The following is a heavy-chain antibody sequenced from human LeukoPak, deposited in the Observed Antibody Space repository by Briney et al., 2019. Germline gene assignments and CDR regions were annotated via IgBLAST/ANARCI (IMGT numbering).Heavy chain of an antibody. J-gene: IGHJ6*03. CDR3: ARGTRIAARPTETYYYYYMDV. CDR2: FYHGGST. CDR1: GYSISTGYY. Sequence: NASETLSLTCTVSGYSISTGYYWDWIRQPPGKGLEWIGTFYHGGSTYYNPSLKSRVTISVDTSKNQFSLKLSSVTAADTAVYYCARGTRIAARPTETYYYYYMDVWGKGTTVTVSS. D-gene: IGHD6-6*01. V-gene: IGHV4-38-2*02.